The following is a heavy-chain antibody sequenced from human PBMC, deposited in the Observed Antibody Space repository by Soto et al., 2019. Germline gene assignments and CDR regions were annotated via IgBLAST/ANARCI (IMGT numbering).Heavy chain of an antibody. Sequence: QVQLVQSGAEVKKPGASVKVSCKASENSFSDYDINWVRQATGQGPEWMGWMNPNSGNTGYAQKFQGRVTMTRNTSKNTAYMELSSLGSEDTAVYYCARDNRYNWNDEGWFDPWGQGTLVTVSS. CDR2: MNPNSGNT. V-gene: IGHV1-8*01. CDR3: ARDNRYNWNDEGWFDP. D-gene: IGHD1-20*01. CDR1: ENSFSDYD. J-gene: IGHJ5*02.